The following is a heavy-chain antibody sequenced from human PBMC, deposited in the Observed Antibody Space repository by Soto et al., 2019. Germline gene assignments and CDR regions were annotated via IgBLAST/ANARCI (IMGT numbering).Heavy chain of an antibody. Sequence: GGSLRLSCAASGFTFSSYSMNWVRQAPGKGLEWVSSISSSSSYIYYADSVKDRFTISRDNAKNSLYLQMNSLRAEDTAVYYCARDYYYYDSSGYYYGFDPWGQGTLVTVSS. CDR3: ARDYYYYDSSGYYYGFDP. CDR2: ISSSSSYI. D-gene: IGHD3-22*01. J-gene: IGHJ5*02. CDR1: GFTFSSYS. V-gene: IGHV3-21*01.